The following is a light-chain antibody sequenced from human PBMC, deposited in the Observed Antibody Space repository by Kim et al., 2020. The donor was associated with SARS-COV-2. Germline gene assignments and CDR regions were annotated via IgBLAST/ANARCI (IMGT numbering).Light chain of an antibody. CDR2: TNN. CDR1: SSNIGAGYD. J-gene: IGLJ3*02. V-gene: IGLV1-40*01. Sequence: QRVTISGTGGSSNIGAGYDVNWYQQLPGTAPKLLIYTNNNRPSGVPDRFSGSKSGTSASLAITGLQAEDEADYFCHSFDSSLSGCVFGGGTQLTVL. CDR3: HSFDSSLSGCV.